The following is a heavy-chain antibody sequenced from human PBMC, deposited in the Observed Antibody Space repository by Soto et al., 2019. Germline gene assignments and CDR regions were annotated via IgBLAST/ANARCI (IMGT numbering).Heavy chain of an antibody. CDR1: GDSVSSNSAA. J-gene: IGHJ6*03. V-gene: IGHV6-1*01. D-gene: IGHD3-10*01. CDR3: ARGESTYYYGSGSYQDYYYMDV. CDR2: TYYRSKWYN. Sequence: SQTLSLTCAISGDSVSSNSAAWNWIRRSPSRGLEWLGRTYYRSKWYNDYAVSVKSRITINPDTSKNQFSLQLSSVTPEDTAVYYCARGESTYYYGSGSYQDYYYMDVWGKGTTVTVSS.